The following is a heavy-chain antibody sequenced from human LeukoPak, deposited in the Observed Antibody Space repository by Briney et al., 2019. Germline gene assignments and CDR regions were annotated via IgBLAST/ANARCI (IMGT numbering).Heavy chain of an antibody. J-gene: IGHJ5*01. V-gene: IGHV4-4*07. CDR3: ATNSGDS. Sequence: KPSETLSLTCIVSGASINSYYWTWIRQPAGEGLEWIGRIYSGGSTMSKPSLKSRVTMSLDTSKNQFSLKLTSVTAADTAVYYCATNSGDSWGQGTLVTVSS. CDR2: IYSGGST. CDR1: GASINSYY. D-gene: IGHD4-23*01.